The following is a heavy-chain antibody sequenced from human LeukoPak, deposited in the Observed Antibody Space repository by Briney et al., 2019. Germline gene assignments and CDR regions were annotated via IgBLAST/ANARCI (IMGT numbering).Heavy chain of an antibody. CDR3: ARDRSIPSLTGYYIDV. CDR1: TFALRNYW. CDR2: ITSEGISS. V-gene: IGHV3-74*03. J-gene: IGHJ6*03. D-gene: IGHD3-9*01. Sequence: GGSLRLSCTGSTFALRNYWIHWVRQVPGKGLEWISRITSEGISSSYADSVKGRFTISRDNAKKTVYLQMSSLRAEDTAVYYCARDRSIPSLTGYYIDVWGNGTTVTVSS.